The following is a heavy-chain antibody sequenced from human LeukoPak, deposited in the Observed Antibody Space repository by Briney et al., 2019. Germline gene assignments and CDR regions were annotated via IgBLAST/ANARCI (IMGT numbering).Heavy chain of an antibody. CDR1: GDSVSSNSAA. Sequence: SQTLSLTCAISGDSVSSNSAAWNWIRQSPSRGLEWLGRTYYRSKWYNDYAVSVKSRITINPDTSKNQFSLQLSSVTAADTAVYYCARVGELLPLFDYWGQGTLVTVSS. V-gene: IGHV6-1*01. J-gene: IGHJ4*02. CDR3: ARVGELLPLFDY. CDR2: TYYRSKWYN. D-gene: IGHD1-26*01.